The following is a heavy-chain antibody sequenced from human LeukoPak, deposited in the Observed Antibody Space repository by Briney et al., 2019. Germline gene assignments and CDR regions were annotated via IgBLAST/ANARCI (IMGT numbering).Heavy chain of an antibody. J-gene: IGHJ4*02. D-gene: IGHD5-18*01. CDR3: ARDRIQLWQNPVDY. CDR1: GFTFSSYW. Sequence: PRGSLRLSCAASGFTFSSYWMSWVRQAPGKGLEWVANIKQDGSEKYYVDSVKGRFTISRDNAKNLLYLQMNSLRAEDTAVYYCARDRIQLWQNPVDYWGQGTLVTVSS. V-gene: IGHV3-7*01. CDR2: IKQDGSEK.